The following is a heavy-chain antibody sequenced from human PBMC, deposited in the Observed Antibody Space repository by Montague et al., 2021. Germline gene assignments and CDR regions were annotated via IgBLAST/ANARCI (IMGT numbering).Heavy chain of an antibody. D-gene: IGHD3-3*01. J-gene: IGHJ5*02. CDR3: ARHVTIFGVVKRIDP. V-gene: IGHV4-59*08. Sequence: SDPLSLPFPFSFPSLRRSSWSWIRQPPGKGLEWIGYIYYSGSTNYNPSLKSRVTISVDTSKNQFSLKLSSVTAADTAVYFCARHVTIFGVVKRIDPWGQGTLVTVSS. CDR1: FPSLRRSS. CDR2: IYYSGST.